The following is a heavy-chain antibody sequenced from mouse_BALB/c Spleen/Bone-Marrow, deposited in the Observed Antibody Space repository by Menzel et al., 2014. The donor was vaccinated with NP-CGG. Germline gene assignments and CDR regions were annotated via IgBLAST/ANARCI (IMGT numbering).Heavy chain of an antibody. V-gene: IGHV1-80*01. J-gene: IGHJ2*01. D-gene: IGHD1-1*01. CDR1: GYPFSSYW. CDR3: AKSGYGSFDY. Sequence: QVQLQQSGAELVRPGSSVKISCKASGYPFSSYWVNWVRQRPGQGLEWIGQIYPGDGDTNHNGKFKDKATLTADKSSSTAYMQLSSLTSEASAVYFCAKSGYGSFDYWGQGTTLTVSS. CDR2: IYPGDGDT.